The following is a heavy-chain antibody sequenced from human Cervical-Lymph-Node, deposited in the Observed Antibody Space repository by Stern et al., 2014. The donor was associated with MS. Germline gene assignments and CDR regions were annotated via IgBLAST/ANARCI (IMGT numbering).Heavy chain of an antibody. D-gene: IGHD2-15*01. V-gene: IGHV3-30*01. Sequence: VQLVESGGGVVQPGRSLRLSCAASGFTFSSYAMHWVRQAPGKGLAWVAVISYDGSNKYYADSVKGRFTISRDNSKNTLYLQMNSLRAEDTAVYYCARDGFCSGGSCYSGFDYWGQGTLVTVSS. CDR1: GFTFSSYA. J-gene: IGHJ4*02. CDR3: ARDGFCSGGSCYSGFDY. CDR2: ISYDGSNK.